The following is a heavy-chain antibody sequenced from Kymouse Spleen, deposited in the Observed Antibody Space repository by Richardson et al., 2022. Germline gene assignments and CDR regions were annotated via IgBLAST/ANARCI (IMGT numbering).Heavy chain of an antibody. V-gene: IGHV3-30*18. CDR1: GFTFSSYG. J-gene: IGHJ6*02. CDR2: ISYDGSNK. CDR3: AKDPTGLYYYYYGMDV. Sequence: QVQLVESGGGVVQPGRSLRLSCAASGFTFSSYGMHWVRQAPGKGLEWVAVISYDGSNKYYADSVKGRFTISRDNSKNTLYLQMNSLRAEDTAVYYCAKDPTGLYYYYYGMDVWGQGTTVTVSS. D-gene: IGHD1-1*01.